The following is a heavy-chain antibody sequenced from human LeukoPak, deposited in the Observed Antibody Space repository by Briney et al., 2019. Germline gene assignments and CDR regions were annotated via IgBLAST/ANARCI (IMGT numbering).Heavy chain of an antibody. Sequence: GGSLRLSCAASGFTFSSYGMHWVRQAPGKGLEWVAVISYDGSNKYYADSVKGRFTISRDNSKNTLYLQMNSLRAEDTAVYYCAKDRDLSYYDSLDYWGQGTLVTVSP. CDR1: GFTFSSYG. CDR3: AKDRDLSYYDSLDY. CDR2: ISYDGSNK. J-gene: IGHJ4*02. D-gene: IGHD3-22*01. V-gene: IGHV3-30*18.